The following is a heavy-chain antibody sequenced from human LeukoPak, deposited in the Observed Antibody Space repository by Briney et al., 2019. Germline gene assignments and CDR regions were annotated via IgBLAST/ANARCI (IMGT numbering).Heavy chain of an antibody. Sequence: GGSLRLSCAASGFTFSSYSMNWVRQAPGKGLEWVSSISSSSSYIYYADSVKGRFTISRDNAKNSLYLQMNSLRAEDTAVYYCARDSGSNDYDSSGSRYDFDYWGQGTLVTVSS. CDR2: ISSSSSYI. D-gene: IGHD3-22*01. V-gene: IGHV3-21*01. CDR3: ARDSGSNDYDSSGSRYDFDY. J-gene: IGHJ4*02. CDR1: GFTFSSYS.